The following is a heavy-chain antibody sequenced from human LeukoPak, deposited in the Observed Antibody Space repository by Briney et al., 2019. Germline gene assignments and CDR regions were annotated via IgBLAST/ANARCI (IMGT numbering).Heavy chain of an antibody. Sequence: GGSLRLSCAASGFTVSSNYMSWVRQAPGKGLELVSVIYSGGSTYYADSVKGRFTISRDNSKNTLYLQMNSLRAEDTAVYYCAREDWDNWNDGGRYDYWGQGTLVTVSS. V-gene: IGHV3-53*01. CDR3: AREDWDNWNDGGRYDY. CDR1: GFTVSSNY. CDR2: IYSGGST. J-gene: IGHJ4*02. D-gene: IGHD1-1*01.